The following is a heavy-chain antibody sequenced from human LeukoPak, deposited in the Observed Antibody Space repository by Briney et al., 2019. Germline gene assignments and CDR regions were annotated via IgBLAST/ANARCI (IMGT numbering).Heavy chain of an antibody. CDR3: ARDEK. CDR2: IKQDGTDK. CDR1: GFTISNSW. Sequence: TGGSLRLSCAASGFTISNSWMNWVRQAPGKGLEWVATIKQDGTDKIYVDSVKGRFTISRDSAKNSLYLQMNNLRAEDTAVCYCARDEKWGQGALVTVSS. J-gene: IGHJ4*02. V-gene: IGHV3-7*04.